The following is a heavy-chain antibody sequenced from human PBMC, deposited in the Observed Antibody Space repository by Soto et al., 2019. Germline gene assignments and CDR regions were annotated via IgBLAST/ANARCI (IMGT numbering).Heavy chain of an antibody. CDR1: GYSFTSYW. D-gene: IGHD3-22*01. CDR3: ARRGIVVASPYYYYGMDV. V-gene: IGHV5-51*01. J-gene: IGHJ6*02. Sequence: PGESLKISCKGSGYSFTSYWIGWVRQMPGKGLEWMGIIYPGDSDTRYSPSFQGQVTISADKSISTAYLQWSSLKASDTAMYYCARRGIVVASPYYYYGMDVWGQGTTVTVSS. CDR2: IYPGDSDT.